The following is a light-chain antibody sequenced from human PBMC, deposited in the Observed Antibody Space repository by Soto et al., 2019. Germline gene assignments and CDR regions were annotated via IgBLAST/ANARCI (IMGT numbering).Light chain of an antibody. CDR3: SSYTGSATVV. J-gene: IGLJ2*01. CDR2: DVN. CDR1: SSDVGSFNY. V-gene: IGLV2-14*03. Sequence: QSALTQPASVSGSPGQSITISCTGTSSDVGSFNYVSWYQHHPGKAPKLMIYDVNTRPSGVSPRFSGSTSGNTASLTISGLQAEDEADYHCSSYTGSATVVFGGGTKLTVL.